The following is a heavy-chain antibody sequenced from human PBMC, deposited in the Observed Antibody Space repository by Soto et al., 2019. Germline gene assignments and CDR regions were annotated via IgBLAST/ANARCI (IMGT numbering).Heavy chain of an antibody. Sequence: EVRLLESGGGSVPPGASARLSCLTSGFMFDNYAMSWVRQSPARGLEWVAAISGSGHATYYTQSVRGRFTISRDKSKTTLFLQMNNRRTEDTANFYCAKGRYFDSSGGCANYWGLGTLVTVSS. J-gene: IGHJ4*02. V-gene: IGHV3-23*01. CDR2: ISGSGHAT. D-gene: IGHD3-22*01. CDR3: AKGRYFDSSGGCANY. CDR1: GFMFDNYA.